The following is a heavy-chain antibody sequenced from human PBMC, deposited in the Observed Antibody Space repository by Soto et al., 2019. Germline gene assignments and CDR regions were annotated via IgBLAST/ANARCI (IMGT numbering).Heavy chain of an antibody. V-gene: IGHV4-30-2*01. J-gene: IGHJ4*02. Sequence: QLQLQESGSGLVKPSQTLSLTCAVSGGSISSGGYSWSWIRQPPGKGLEWIGYIYHSGSTYYNPSLKSRDTISVDRSKNQFSLKLSSVTAADTAVYYCARAGGDTAMGVDYWGQGTLVTVSS. CDR2: IYHSGST. CDR3: ARAGGDTAMGVDY. D-gene: IGHD5-18*01. CDR1: GGSISSGGYS.